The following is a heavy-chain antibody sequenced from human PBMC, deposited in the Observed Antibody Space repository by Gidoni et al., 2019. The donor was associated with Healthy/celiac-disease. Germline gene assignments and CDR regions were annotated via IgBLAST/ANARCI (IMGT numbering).Heavy chain of an antibody. V-gene: IGHV3-30-3*01. CDR2: ISYDGSNK. CDR1: GFTFSSSA. J-gene: IGHJ4*02. CDR3: ASGVPSHCSSTSCHAAG. D-gene: IGHD2-2*01. Sequence: QVQLVESGGGVVQPGRSLRLSCAAPGFTFSSSAMHWVRQAPGKGLEWVAVISYDGSNKYYADSVKGRFTISRDNSKNTLYLQMNSLRAEDTAVYYCASGVPSHCSSTSCHAAGWGQGTLVTVSS.